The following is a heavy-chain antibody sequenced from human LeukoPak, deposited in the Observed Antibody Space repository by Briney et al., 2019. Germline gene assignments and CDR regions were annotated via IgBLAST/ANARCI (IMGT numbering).Heavy chain of an antibody. CDR3: AREAKVGGALQY. CDR2: INTDGGFT. V-gene: IGHV3-74*01. D-gene: IGHD1-26*01. Sequence: GGSLRLSCAASGFIFSDYWMHWVRQALGKGLVWVSRINTDGGFTRYADSVQGRFIISRDTAKNTLFLQMNSLRAEDTAVYYCAREAKVGGALQYWGQGILVTVSS. J-gene: IGHJ4*02. CDR1: GFIFSDYW.